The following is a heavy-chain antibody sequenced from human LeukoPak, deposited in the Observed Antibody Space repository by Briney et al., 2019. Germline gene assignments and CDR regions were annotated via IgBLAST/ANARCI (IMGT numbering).Heavy chain of an antibody. V-gene: IGHV1-18*01. CDR2: ISGYNGDT. D-gene: IGHD1-26*01. Sequence: ASVKVSCRGFGYNFTNYGISWVRQAPGQGLEWMGWISGYNGDTDYAQKFQARVTMTTDTSTSTTYLELRSLRSDDTAVYYCARAGRLKSGSNIYWGQGTLVTVSS. CDR3: ARAGRLKSGSNIY. J-gene: IGHJ4*02. CDR1: GYNFTNYG.